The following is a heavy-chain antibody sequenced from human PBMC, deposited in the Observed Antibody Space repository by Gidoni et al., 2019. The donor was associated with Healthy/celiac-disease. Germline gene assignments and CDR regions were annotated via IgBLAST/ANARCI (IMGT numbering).Heavy chain of an antibody. CDR3: ARDFLGIADPLPYYYGMDV. D-gene: IGHD6-13*01. CDR1: GYTFTSYG. J-gene: IGHJ6*02. V-gene: IGHV1-18*01. Sequence: QVQLVQSGAEVKKPGASVKVSCKASGYTFTSYGISWVRQAPGQGVEWMGRISAYKGNKNYGTKVQGRVNMTTDTSTSTAYMELRSLRSDDTAVYYCARDFLGIADPLPYYYGMDVWGQGTTVTVSS. CDR2: ISAYKGNK.